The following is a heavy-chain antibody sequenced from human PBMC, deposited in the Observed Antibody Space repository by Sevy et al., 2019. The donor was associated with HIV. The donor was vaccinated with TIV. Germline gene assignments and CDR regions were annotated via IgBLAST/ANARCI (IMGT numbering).Heavy chain of an antibody. CDR1: GFSFNIYS. D-gene: IGHD2-8*01. J-gene: IGHJ4*02. V-gene: IGHV3-23*01. CDR3: AREGCTRPHDY. CDR2: LSFGCGKI. Sequence: GGSLRLSCVVSGFSFNIYSMSWVHQAPGKGLEWVSTLSFGCGKINYADSVKGRFIISRDDSKNTLYLQMNSLRAEDTAVYFCAREGCTRPHDYWGQGTLVTVSS.